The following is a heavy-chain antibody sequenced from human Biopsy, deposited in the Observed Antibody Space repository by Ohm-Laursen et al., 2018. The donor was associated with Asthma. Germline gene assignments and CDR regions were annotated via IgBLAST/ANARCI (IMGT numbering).Heavy chain of an antibody. CDR1: GYNFISFA. CDR2: VNTGNGDT. Sequence: APVEVSCKASGYNFISFAIHWVRQAPGQRLEWMGWVNTGNGDTKYSQKFQGRVTITRDTSASTAYMELRSLRSEDTATYYCARTYYDFLTGQVKDVFGVWGQGTMVTVSS. V-gene: IGHV1-3*04. D-gene: IGHD3-9*01. CDR3: ARTYYDFLTGQVKDVFGV. J-gene: IGHJ3*01.